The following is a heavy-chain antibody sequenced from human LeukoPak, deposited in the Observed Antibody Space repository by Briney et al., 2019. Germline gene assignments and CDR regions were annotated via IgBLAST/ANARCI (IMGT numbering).Heavy chain of an antibody. CDR3: ARGWYSGSYRFDY. CDR1: GGSFSGYY. J-gene: IGHJ4*02. CDR2: INHSGST. D-gene: IGHD1-26*01. V-gene: IGHV4-34*01. Sequence: SETLSLTCAVYGGSFSGYYWSWIRQPPGKGLEWIGEINHSGSTNYNPSLKSRVTISVDTSKNQFSLNLNPVTAADTAVYYCARGWYSGSYRFDYWGQGTLVTVSS.